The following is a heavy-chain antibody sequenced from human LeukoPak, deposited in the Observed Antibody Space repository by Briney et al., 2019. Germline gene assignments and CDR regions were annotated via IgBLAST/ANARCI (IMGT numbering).Heavy chain of an antibody. J-gene: IGHJ4*02. CDR2: ISGSGGST. V-gene: IGHV3-23*01. D-gene: IGHD3-22*01. CDR1: GFTFSSYA. CDR3: AKGLTYYYDSSGYSPFDY. Sequence: GGSLRLSCAASGFTFSSYAMSWVRQAPGKGRKWVSAISGSGGSTYYADSVKGRFTISRDNSKNTLYLQMNSLRAEDTAVYYCAKGLTYYYDSSGYSPFDYWGQGTLVTVSS.